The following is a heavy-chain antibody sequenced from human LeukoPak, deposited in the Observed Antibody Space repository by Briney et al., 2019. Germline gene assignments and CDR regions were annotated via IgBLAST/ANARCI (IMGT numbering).Heavy chain of an antibody. CDR3: AKVMHYYDSSGPVFDY. Sequence: GGSLRLSCAASGFTFSSYGMHWVRQAPGKGLEWVAVISYDGSNKYYADSVKGRFTISRDNSRNTLYLQMNSLRAEDTAVYYCAKVMHYYDSSGPVFDYWGQGTLVTVSS. V-gene: IGHV3-30*18. CDR1: GFTFSSYG. D-gene: IGHD3-22*01. CDR2: ISYDGSNK. J-gene: IGHJ4*02.